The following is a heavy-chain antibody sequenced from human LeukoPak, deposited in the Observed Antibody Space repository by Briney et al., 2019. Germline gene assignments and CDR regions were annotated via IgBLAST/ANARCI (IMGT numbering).Heavy chain of an antibody. V-gene: IGHV4-34*01. D-gene: IGHD5-12*01. CDR1: GGSFSGYY. CDR2: INHSGST. CDR3: ARAPIVATIEYYMGV. Sequence: PSETLSLTCAVYGGSFSGYYWSWIRQPPGKGLEWIGEINHSGSTNYNPSLKSRVTISVDTSKNQFSLKLSSVTAADTAVYYCARAPIVATIEYYMGVWGKGTTVTVSS. J-gene: IGHJ6*03.